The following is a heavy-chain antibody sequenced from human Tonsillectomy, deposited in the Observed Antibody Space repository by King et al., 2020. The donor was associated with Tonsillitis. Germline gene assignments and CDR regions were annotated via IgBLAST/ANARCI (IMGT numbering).Heavy chain of an antibody. D-gene: IGHD6-19*01. V-gene: IGHV3-48*03. CDR1: GFTFSSYD. Sequence: QLVQSGGGLVQPGGSLRLSCAASGFTFSSYDMNWVRQAPGKGLEGVSYITSSASTIYYADSVKGRFTISRDNAKISLYLQMNSLRAEDTAVYYCAGDSSGWYYFDHWGQGTLVTVSS. CDR3: AGDSSGWYYFDH. J-gene: IGHJ4*02. CDR2: ITSSASTI.